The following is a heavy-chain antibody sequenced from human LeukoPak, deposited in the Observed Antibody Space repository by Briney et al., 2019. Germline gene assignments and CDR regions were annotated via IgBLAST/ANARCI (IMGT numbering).Heavy chain of an antibody. Sequence: PGGSLRLSCAASGFTFSDYWMHWVRQAPGKGLEWVSRIIGDGSTTIYADSVKGRFTISRDNAENTMYLQMNSLRVEDTAVYYCTRHVSATRWFDPWGQGTLVTVSS. D-gene: IGHD2-15*01. CDR2: IIGDGSTT. J-gene: IGHJ5*02. CDR1: GFTFSDYW. V-gene: IGHV3-74*01. CDR3: TRHVSATRWFDP.